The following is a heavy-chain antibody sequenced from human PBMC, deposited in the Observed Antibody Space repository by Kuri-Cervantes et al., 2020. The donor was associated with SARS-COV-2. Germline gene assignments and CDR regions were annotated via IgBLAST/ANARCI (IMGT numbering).Heavy chain of an antibody. CDR1: GGSISSSSYY. CDR3: ATHGFWSGSTFDY. J-gene: IGHJ4*02. CDR2: ISYSGST. V-gene: IGHV4-39*01. Sequence: GSLRLSCTVSGGSISSSSYYWGWIRQPPGKGLEWIGSISYSGSTYYNPSLKSRVTISVDTSKNQFSLKLSSVTAADTAVYYCATHGFWSGSTFDYWGQGTLVTVSS. D-gene: IGHD3-3*01.